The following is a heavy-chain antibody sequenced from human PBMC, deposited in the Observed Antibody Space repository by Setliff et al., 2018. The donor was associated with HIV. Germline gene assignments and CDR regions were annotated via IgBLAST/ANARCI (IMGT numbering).Heavy chain of an antibody. CDR3: AKKARRGYSYDDAFDI. CDR2: ISWNSGSI. V-gene: IGHV3-9*01. Sequence: GGSLRLSCAASGFTFDDYAMHWVRQASGMGLEWVSGISWNSGSIVYADSVKGRFTISRDNAKNSLYLQMNSLRAEDTALYYCAKKARRGYSYDDAFDIWGQGTLVTVSS. J-gene: IGHJ3*02. D-gene: IGHD5-18*01. CDR1: GFTFDDYA.